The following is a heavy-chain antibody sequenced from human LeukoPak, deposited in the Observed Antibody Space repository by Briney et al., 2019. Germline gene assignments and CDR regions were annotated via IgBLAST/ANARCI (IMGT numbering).Heavy chain of an antibody. CDR3: AAASNYYDRSNYYSYAMDV. Sequence: SVKVSFKASGFTFTTSAVQWVRQARGQRLEWIGWIVVGSGNTNYAQKFQERVTITRDMSTSTVYMDLSSQRSEDTAVYYCAAASNYYDRSNYYSYAMDVWGQGTTVTVSS. V-gene: IGHV1-58*01. CDR2: IVVGSGNT. CDR1: GFTFTTSA. J-gene: IGHJ6*02. D-gene: IGHD3-22*01.